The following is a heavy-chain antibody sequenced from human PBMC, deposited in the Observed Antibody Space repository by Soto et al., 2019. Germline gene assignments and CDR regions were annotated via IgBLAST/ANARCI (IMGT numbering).Heavy chain of an antibody. CDR3: AKDHGFLIAVADSSYGMDF. D-gene: IGHD6-19*01. CDR1: GFTFSSYG. Sequence: GGSLRLSCAASGFTFSSYGMHWVRQAPGKGLEWVAVISYDGSNKYYADSVKGRFTISRDNSKNTLYLQMNSLRAEDTAVYYCAKDHGFLIAVADSSYGMDF. CDR2: ISYDGSNK. J-gene: IGHJ6*01. V-gene: IGHV3-30*18.